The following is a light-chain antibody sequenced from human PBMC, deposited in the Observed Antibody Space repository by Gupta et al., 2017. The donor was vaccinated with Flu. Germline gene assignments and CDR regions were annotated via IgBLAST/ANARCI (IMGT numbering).Light chain of an antibody. Sequence: TPLAAAVSYRVTIQCQPSRNECNYLNWYLQKPGKAPQLLIYEGSYLDSGVPDRFSGSGSGTDFTLTITRLESEDAGIYYCKQYVQPMPAFGEGTKVEIK. CDR1: QCQPSRNECNY. CDR2: EGS. CDR3: KQYVQPMPA. V-gene: IGKV2-28*01. J-gene: IGKJ2*01.